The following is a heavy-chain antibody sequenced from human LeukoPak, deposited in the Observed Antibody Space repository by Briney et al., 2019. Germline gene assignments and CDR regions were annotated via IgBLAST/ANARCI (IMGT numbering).Heavy chain of an antibody. V-gene: IGHV3-33*01. Sequence: GSLRLSCAASGFTFSSYGMHWVRQAPGKGLEWVAVIWYDGSNKYYADSVKGRFTISRDNSKNTLYLQMNSLRAEDTTVYYCARDDYGGNPYRGYYGMDVWGQGTTVTVSS. CDR1: GFTFSSYG. D-gene: IGHD4-23*01. J-gene: IGHJ6*02. CDR2: IWYDGSNK. CDR3: ARDDYGGNPYRGYYGMDV.